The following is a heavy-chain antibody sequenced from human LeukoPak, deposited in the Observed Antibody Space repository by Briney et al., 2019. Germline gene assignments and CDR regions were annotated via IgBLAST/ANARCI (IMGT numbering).Heavy chain of an antibody. CDR3: ARTRVAVAGPPAFDY. D-gene: IGHD6-19*01. CDR2: ISGSGGST. V-gene: IGHV3-23*01. J-gene: IGHJ4*02. Sequence: GGSLRLSCAASGFTFSDYYMSWIRQAPGKGLEWVSAISGSGGSTYYADSVKGRFTISRDNSKNTLYLQMNSLRAEDTAVYYCARTRVAVAGPPAFDYWGQGTLVTVSS. CDR1: GFTFSDYY.